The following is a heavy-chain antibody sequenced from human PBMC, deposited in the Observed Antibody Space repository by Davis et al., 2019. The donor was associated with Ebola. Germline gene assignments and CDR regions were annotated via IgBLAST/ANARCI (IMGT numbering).Heavy chain of an antibody. D-gene: IGHD3-10*01. J-gene: IGHJ6*02. CDR1: GGSISSSSYY. CDR2: IYYSGST. Sequence: SETLSLTCTVSGGSISSSSYYWGWIRQPPGKGLEWIGSIYYSGSTYYNPSLKSRVTISVDTSKNQFSLKLSFVTAADTAVYYCASEYYYGSGSYYNVLSYYYYYGMDVWGQGTTVTVSS. V-gene: IGHV4-39*01. CDR3: ASEYYYGSGSYYNVLSYYYYYGMDV.